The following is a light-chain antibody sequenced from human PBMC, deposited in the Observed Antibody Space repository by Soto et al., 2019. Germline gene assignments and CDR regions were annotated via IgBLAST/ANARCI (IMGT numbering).Light chain of an antibody. CDR2: EVS. CDR3: SSYSTTSVL. CDR1: GSDIGAYNF. Sequence: QSALTQPASVPGSPGQSITISCTGTGSDIGAYNFVSWYQQHPTKAPQVLIYEVSNRPSGISSRFSGSKSGNTASLTISGLQIEDEAHYFCSSYSTTSVLFGGGTKLTVL. V-gene: IGLV2-14*01. J-gene: IGLJ2*01.